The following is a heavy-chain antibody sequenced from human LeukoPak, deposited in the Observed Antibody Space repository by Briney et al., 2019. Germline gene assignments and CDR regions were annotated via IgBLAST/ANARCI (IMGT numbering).Heavy chain of an antibody. CDR3: ATSTSWFGWFDP. D-gene: IGHD6-13*01. Sequence: PSQTLSPTCTVSGDSISSGDYYWGWIRQPPGKGLEWIGSLYYSGSTYYNPSLKSRVTISVDTSRSHFSLKLSSVTAADTAVYYCATSTSWFGWFDPWGQGTLVTVSS. J-gene: IGHJ5*02. V-gene: IGHV4-39*02. CDR1: GDSISSGDYY. CDR2: LYYSGST.